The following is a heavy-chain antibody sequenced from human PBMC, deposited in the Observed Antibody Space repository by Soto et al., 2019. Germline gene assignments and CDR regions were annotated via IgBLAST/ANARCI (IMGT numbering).Heavy chain of an antibody. CDR2: ISYDGSNK. D-gene: IGHD2-2*01. Sequence: GGSLRLSCAASGFTFSSYGMHWVRQAPGKGLEWVAVISYDGSNKYYADSVKGRFTISRDNSNNTLYLQMNSLRAEDTAVYYCAKITVRYCISTSCYAGYYYGMDVWGQGT. CDR1: GFTFSSYG. CDR3: AKITVRYCISTSCYAGYYYGMDV. J-gene: IGHJ6*02. V-gene: IGHV3-30*18.